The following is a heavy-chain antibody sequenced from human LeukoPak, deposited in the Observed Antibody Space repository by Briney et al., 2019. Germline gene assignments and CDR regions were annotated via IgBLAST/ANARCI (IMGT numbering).Heavy chain of an antibody. Sequence: SETLSLTCTVSGGSISSSSYYWSWIRQPPGKGLEWIGYIYYSGSTNYNPSLKSRVTISVDTSKNQFSLKLSSVTAADTAVYYCARRATGGPVLFDYWGQGTLVTVSS. J-gene: IGHJ4*02. CDR1: GGSISSSSYY. D-gene: IGHD7-27*01. CDR3: ARRATGGPVLFDY. CDR2: IYYSGST. V-gene: IGHV4-61*05.